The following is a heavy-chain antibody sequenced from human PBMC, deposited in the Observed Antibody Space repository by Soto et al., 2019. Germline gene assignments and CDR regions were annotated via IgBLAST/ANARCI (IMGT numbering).Heavy chain of an antibody. CDR3: ARDGTLYDSSAYYYLY. V-gene: IGHV1-69*01. J-gene: IGHJ4*02. CDR2: ITPMFGTP. CDR1: GGTFSRYT. D-gene: IGHD3-22*01. Sequence: QVQLVQSGAEVKKPGSSVKVSCKASGGTFSRYTITWVRHAPGPGLEWMGGITPMFGTPNYAQKFQGRVTITADESTSTAYMELSSLRSEDTAMYYCARDGTLYDSSAYYYLYWGQGTLVTVSS.